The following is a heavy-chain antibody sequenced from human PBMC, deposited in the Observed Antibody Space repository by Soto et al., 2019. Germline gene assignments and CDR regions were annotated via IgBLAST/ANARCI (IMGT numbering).Heavy chain of an antibody. CDR2: ISRFSDRT. D-gene: IGHD3-10*01. CDR3: ARVGAYFGEFDYFDY. V-gene: IGHV3-21*06. J-gene: IGHJ4*02. Sequence: WGSLRLSCSASGYNFNSYTMSWFRHSPFKGLEWVSSISRFSDRTYYADSVKGRFAIFRANAENSVYLQVNSLRAEDTAVYYCARVGAYFGEFDYFDYWGQGTPVTVSS. CDR1: GYNFNSYT.